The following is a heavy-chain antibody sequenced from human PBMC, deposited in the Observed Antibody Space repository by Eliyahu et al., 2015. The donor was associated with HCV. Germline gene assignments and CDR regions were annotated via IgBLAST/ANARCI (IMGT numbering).Heavy chain of an antibody. CDR1: GFSLNNRLG. CDR3: ARVXTELLLWNWWYYLDV. J-gene: IGHJ6*03. D-gene: IGHD3-10*01. V-gene: IGHV2-26*01. CDR2: IFANDAK. Sequence: QXTLKESGPVLVKPTETLXLTCTVXGFSLNNRLGVSWIRQPPGKALEWLAHIFANDAKSXSTSLRSRLTISKDTSRSQVVLTMTNVDPVDTATYYCARVXTELLLWNWWYYLDVWGKGTTVTVSS.